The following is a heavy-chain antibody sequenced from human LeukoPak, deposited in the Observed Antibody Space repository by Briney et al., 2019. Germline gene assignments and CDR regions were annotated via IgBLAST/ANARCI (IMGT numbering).Heavy chain of an antibody. CDR1: GFTFDDYA. J-gene: IGHJ6*02. V-gene: IGHV3-43*02. D-gene: IGHD3-3*01. Sequence: PGGSLRLSCAASGFTFDDYAMHWVRRAPGKGLEWVSLISADGGSTYYADSVKGRFIISRDDSKNSLYLQMNNLRTDDTALYFCAKGFSVLASNHYYYYYGMDVWGQGTTVTVSS. CDR2: ISADGGST. CDR3: AKGFSVLASNHYYYYYGMDV.